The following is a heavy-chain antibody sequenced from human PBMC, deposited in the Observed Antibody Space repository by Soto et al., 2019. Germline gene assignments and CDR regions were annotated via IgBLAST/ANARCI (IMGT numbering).Heavy chain of an antibody. D-gene: IGHD3-10*01. V-gene: IGHV4-34*01. CDR3: ARGHYYGSGSYYKGRVYNWFDP. CDR1: GGSFSGYY. Sequence: SETLSLTCAVYGGSFSGYYWSWIRQPPGKGLEWIGEINHSGSTNYNPSLKSRVTISVDTSKNQFSLKLSSVTAADTAVYYCARGHYYGSGSYYKGRVYNWFDPWGQGTLVT. CDR2: INHSGST. J-gene: IGHJ5*02.